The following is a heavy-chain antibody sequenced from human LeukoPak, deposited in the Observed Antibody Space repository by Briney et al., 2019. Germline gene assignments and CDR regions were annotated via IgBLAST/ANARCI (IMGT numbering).Heavy chain of an antibody. D-gene: IGHD1-26*01. CDR3: AKDIGGSSPG. CDR1: GFTFDDYA. J-gene: IGHJ4*02. V-gene: IGHV3-9*01. Sequence: GGSLRLSCAASGFTFDDYAMHWARQAPGKGLEWVSGISWNSGSIGYADSVKGRFTISRDNAKNSLYLQMNSLRAEDTALYYCAKDIGGSSPGWGQGTLVTVSS. CDR2: ISWNSGSI.